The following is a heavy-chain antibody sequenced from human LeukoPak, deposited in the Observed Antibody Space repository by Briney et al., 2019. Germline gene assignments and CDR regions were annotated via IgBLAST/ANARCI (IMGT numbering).Heavy chain of an antibody. Sequence: GGSLRLSCAASGFTFSSYAMSWVRQAPGKGLEWVSAISGSGGSTYYADSVKGRFTISRDNSKNTLYLQMNSLRAEDTAVYYCAKVNFLGYCSSTSCPEPDYWGQGTLVTASS. J-gene: IGHJ4*02. V-gene: IGHV3-23*01. CDR3: AKVNFLGYCSSTSCPEPDY. CDR1: GFTFSSYA. D-gene: IGHD2-2*01. CDR2: ISGSGGST.